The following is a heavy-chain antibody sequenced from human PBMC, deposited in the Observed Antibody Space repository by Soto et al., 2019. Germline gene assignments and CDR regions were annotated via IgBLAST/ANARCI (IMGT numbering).Heavy chain of an antibody. CDR3: ARDDVLCDGGRCYGIPLDV. V-gene: IGHV3-66*01. CDR2: IQSGGTT. D-gene: IGHD2-15*01. Sequence: EVQLVESGGGLVQPGGSLRLSCAASGFTVSSKYMPWVRQAPGKGLEWVSIIQSGGTTYYADSVKYRFTISSDTSENKLHLTMDSLRVEDTAVYYCARDDVLCDGGRCYGIPLDVWGNGTTVTVSS. CDR1: GFTVSSKY. J-gene: IGHJ6*04.